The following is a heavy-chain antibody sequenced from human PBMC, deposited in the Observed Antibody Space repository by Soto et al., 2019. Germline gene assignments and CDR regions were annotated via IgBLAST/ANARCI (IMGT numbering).Heavy chain of an antibody. Sequence: QVQLQESGPGLVKPSQTLSLTCTVSGGSISSADYYWSWIRQHPGKGREWIGYIYYSGNTDYNPSLKSPVTNTVDTCKNQFSMKRTSVTAADTAVYYCARYGSGTYYPTTFDYWGQGTLVTVSS. CDR1: GGSISSADYY. V-gene: IGHV4-31*01. J-gene: IGHJ4*02. CDR2: IYYSGNT. CDR3: ARYGSGTYYPTTFDY. D-gene: IGHD3-10*01.